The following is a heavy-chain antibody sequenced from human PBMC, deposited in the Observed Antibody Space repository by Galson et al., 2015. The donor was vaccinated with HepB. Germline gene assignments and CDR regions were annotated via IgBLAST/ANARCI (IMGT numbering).Heavy chain of an antibody. V-gene: IGHV1-2*06. Sequence: SVKVSCKASGYTFTGYYMHWVRQAPGQGLEWMGRINPNSGGTNYAQKFQGRVTMTRDTSISTAYMELSRLRSDDTAVYYCARVDWGQGDAFDIWGQGTMVTVSS. J-gene: IGHJ3*02. CDR3: ARVDWGQGDAFDI. CDR2: INPNSGGT. CDR1: GYTFTGYY. D-gene: IGHD7-27*01.